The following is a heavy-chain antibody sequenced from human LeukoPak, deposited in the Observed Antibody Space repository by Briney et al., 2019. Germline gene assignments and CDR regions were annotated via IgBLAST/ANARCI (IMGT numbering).Heavy chain of an antibody. CDR3: AKDVNQGTFIDTLLSYGMDV. Sequence: PGGSLRLSCAASGFTFSSYAMSWVRQAPGKGLEWVSAISGSGGRTYYADSVKGRFTISRDNSKNTLFLQMSSLRAEDTAIYYCAKDVNQGTFIDTLLSYGMDVWGQGTTVTVSS. V-gene: IGHV3-23*01. J-gene: IGHJ6*02. CDR2: ISGSGGRT. CDR1: GFTFSSYA. D-gene: IGHD3-9*01.